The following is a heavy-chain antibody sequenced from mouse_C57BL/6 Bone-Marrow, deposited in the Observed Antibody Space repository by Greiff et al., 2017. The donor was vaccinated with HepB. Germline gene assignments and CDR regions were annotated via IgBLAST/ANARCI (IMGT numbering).Heavy chain of an antibody. D-gene: IGHD4-1*01. CDR1: GFTFTDYY. CDR3: ARSLGRGFAY. CDR2: IRNKANGYTT. Sequence: EVKLMESGGGLVQPGGSLSLSCAASGFTFTDYYMSWVRQPPGKALEWLGFIRNKANGYTTEYSASVKGRFTISRDNSQSILYLHMNALRAEDSATYYCARSLGRGFAYWGQGTLVTVSA. V-gene: IGHV7-3*01. J-gene: IGHJ3*01.